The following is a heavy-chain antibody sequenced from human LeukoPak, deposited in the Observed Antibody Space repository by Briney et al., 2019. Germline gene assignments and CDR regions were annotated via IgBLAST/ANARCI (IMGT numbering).Heavy chain of an antibody. J-gene: IGHJ6*03. CDR1: GFTFSSYG. D-gene: IGHD6-13*01. Sequence: PGRSLRLSCAASGFTFSSYGMHWVRQAPGKGLEWVAVISYDGSNKYYADSVKGRFTISRDNSKNTLYLQMNSLRAEDTAVYYCAKVRYSSSSWLLDYYYMDVWGKGTTVTISS. V-gene: IGHV3-30*18. CDR3: AKVRYSSSSWLLDYYYMDV. CDR2: ISYDGSNK.